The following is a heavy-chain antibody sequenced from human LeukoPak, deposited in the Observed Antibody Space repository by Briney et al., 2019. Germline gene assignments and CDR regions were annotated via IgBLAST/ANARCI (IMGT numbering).Heavy chain of an antibody. D-gene: IGHD3-22*01. CDR3: ARDWNYFDTPRSVVVGAFDI. CDR2: VHSSGST. V-gene: IGHV4-4*07. J-gene: IGHJ3*02. Sequence: SETLSLTCTVSGGSISSYYWSWIRQPAGKGLEWIGRVHSSGSTNYNPSVRSRVTMSVDTSKHQFSLRLRSVTAADTAVYYCARDWNYFDTPRSVVVGAFDIRGQGTMVTVSS. CDR1: GGSISSYY.